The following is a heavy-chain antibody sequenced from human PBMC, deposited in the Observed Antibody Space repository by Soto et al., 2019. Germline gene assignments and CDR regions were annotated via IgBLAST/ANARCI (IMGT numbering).Heavy chain of an antibody. J-gene: IGHJ6*02. CDR1: GGTFSSYA. CDR2: IIPIFGTA. D-gene: IGHD3-10*01. Sequence: QVQLVQSGAEVKKPGSSVKVSCKASGGTFSSYAISWVRQAPGQGLEWMGGIIPIFGTANYAQKFQGRVTCTADESTSTAYMELSSLSSEDTDVYYCARVSYYGSGSYYNRYYCYGMDIWGQGTTLSVAS. CDR3: ARVSYYGSGSYYNRYYCYGMDI. V-gene: IGHV1-69*01.